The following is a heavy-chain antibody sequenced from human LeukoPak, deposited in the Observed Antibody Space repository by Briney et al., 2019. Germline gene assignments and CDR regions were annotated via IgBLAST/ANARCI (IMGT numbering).Heavy chain of an antibody. CDR2: VYSNGMT. CDR1: GGSMFSYY. Sequence: SETLSLTCSVSGGSMFSYYWNWIRQSPGRGLEWHGFVYSNGMTTYNPSLRSRGTISIATSRNQFSLRLTSVTAADTATYYCTRRAYYDSSGYNPTAGYFDLWGRGTLVTVSS. CDR3: TRRAYYDSSGYNPTAGYFDL. J-gene: IGHJ2*01. V-gene: IGHV4-4*08. D-gene: IGHD3-22*01.